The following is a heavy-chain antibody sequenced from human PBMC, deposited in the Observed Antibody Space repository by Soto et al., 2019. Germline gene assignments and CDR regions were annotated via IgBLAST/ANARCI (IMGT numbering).Heavy chain of an antibody. CDR3: ARHVVYDILTGYPVPYYFDY. D-gene: IGHD3-9*01. CDR2: IYYIVST. CDR1: GGSISSSSYY. J-gene: IGHJ4*02. Sequence: PSETLSLTCTVSGGSISSSSYYWGWIRQPPGKGMDLIVIIYYIVSTYYNPSLKSRVTISVDTSKNQFSLKLSSVTAADTAVYYCARHVVYDILTGYPVPYYFDYWGQGTLVTVSS. V-gene: IGHV4-39*01.